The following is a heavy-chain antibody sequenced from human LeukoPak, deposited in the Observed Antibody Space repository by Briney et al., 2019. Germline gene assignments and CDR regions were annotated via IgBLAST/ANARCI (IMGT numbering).Heavy chain of an antibody. V-gene: IGHV3-21*01. CDR2: ISSSSTYI. Sequence: GGSLRLSCAASGFTFSSYSMNWVRQAPGKGLEWVSSISSSSTYIYYADSVKGRFTISRDNAKNSLYLQMNSLRAEDTAVYCCAVLDSNGFPDYWGQGTLVTVSS. J-gene: IGHJ4*02. CDR3: AVLDSNGFPDY. D-gene: IGHD3-22*01. CDR1: GFTFSSYS.